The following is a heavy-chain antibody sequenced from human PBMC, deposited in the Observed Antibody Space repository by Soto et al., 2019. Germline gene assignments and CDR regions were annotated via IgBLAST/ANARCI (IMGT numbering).Heavy chain of an antibody. CDR3: ARLHGRSPNCVPLDP. CDR1: GRSINDYTYY. Sequence: QLQLQESGPGLVKPSETLSLTCTVSGRSINDYTYYWGWIRQPPGKGLEWIGSIYYSGTSSYNPSIAITVTMSVDTSKKQLSLRVRSVTAADTAVYYCARLHGRSPNCVPLDPWGQGTLVIVSS. CDR2: IYYSGTS. V-gene: IGHV4-39*01. D-gene: IGHD2-2*01. J-gene: IGHJ5*02.